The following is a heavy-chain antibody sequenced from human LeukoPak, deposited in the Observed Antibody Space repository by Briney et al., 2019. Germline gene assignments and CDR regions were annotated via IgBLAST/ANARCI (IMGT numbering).Heavy chain of an antibody. V-gene: IGHV3-7*01. CDR1: GFTFSSYW. Sequence: GGSLRLSCAASGFTFSSYWMSWVRQAPGKGLEWVANIEQDGSEKYYVDSVKGRFTISRDNSKNTLYLQMNSLRAEDTAVYYCAKGSFPYYYGSGSYYKGPLDYWGQGTLVTVSS. D-gene: IGHD3-10*01. CDR3: AKGSFPYYYGSGSYYKGPLDY. J-gene: IGHJ4*02. CDR2: IEQDGSEK.